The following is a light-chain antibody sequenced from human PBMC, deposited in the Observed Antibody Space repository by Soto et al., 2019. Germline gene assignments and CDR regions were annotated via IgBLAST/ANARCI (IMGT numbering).Light chain of an antibody. J-gene: IGLJ1*01. Sequence: QSVLTQPPSTSSTPGQTVTISCSGSTSNIGTFYVYWYQHLPGTAPKLLIYIGDQRASGVSDRFSASKSGTSASLGISGLRSDDEADYYCAAWDDNLNAYVFGSGTKLTVL. CDR2: IGD. CDR3: AAWDDNLNAYV. V-gene: IGLV1-47*02. CDR1: TSNIGTFY.